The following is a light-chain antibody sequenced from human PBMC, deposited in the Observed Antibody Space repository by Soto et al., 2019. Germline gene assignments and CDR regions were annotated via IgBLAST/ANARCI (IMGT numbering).Light chain of an antibody. CDR2: GAS. J-gene: IGKJ1*01. CDR1: QSVSRNY. Sequence: EIVLTQSPGTLSLSPGERATLSCRASQSVSRNYSAWYQQKPGQAPRLLIYGASNRATGIPDRFSGSGSGTDFMLTIRRLEPEDMAVYYCQQMRTFGQGTKVEIK. CDR3: QQMRT. V-gene: IGKV3-20*01.